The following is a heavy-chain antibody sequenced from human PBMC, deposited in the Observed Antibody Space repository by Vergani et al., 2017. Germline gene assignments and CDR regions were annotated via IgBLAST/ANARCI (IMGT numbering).Heavy chain of an antibody. CDR2: IYPGDSDT. J-gene: IGHJ3*02. D-gene: IGHD6-19*01. CDR1: GYSFTSYW. V-gene: IGHV5-51*03. Sequence: EVQLVQSGAEVKKPGESLKISCKGSGYSFTSYWIGWVRQMPGKGLEWMGIIYPGDSDTRYSPSFQGQVTISADKSISTAYLQWSSLKAADTAMYYCARSAAVAVTWDDAFDIWGQGTMVTVSS. CDR3: ARSAAVAVTWDDAFDI.